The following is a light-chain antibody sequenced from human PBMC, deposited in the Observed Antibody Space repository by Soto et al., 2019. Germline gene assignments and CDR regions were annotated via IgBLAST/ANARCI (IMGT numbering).Light chain of an antibody. CDR2: DVN. J-gene: IGLJ1*01. V-gene: IGLV2-14*01. CDR3: SSYTSSSTLRV. Sequence: QSVLTQPASVSGSPGQSITISCTGTSSDVGGYNYVSWYQQLPGKAPKLMIYDVNNRPSGVSNRFSGSKSGNTASLTISGLQAEDEADYYCSSYTSSSTLRVFGTGTKVTVL. CDR1: SSDVGGYNY.